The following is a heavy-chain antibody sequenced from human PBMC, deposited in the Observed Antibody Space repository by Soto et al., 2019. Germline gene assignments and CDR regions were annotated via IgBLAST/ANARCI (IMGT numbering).Heavy chain of an antibody. J-gene: IGHJ6*02. D-gene: IGHD2-15*01. CDR2: INPNSGGT. CDR1: GYTFTGYY. Sequence: ASVKVSCKASGYTFTGYYMHWVRQAPGQGLEWMGWINPNSGGTNYAQKFQGRVTMTRDTSISTAYMELSRLRSDDTAVYYCARPRGYCSGGSCYLRYYYYGMDVWGQGTTVTVAS. V-gene: IGHV1-2*02. CDR3: ARPRGYCSGGSCYLRYYYYGMDV.